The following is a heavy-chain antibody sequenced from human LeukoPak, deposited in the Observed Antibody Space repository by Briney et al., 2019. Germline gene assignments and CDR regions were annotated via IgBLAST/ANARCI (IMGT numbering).Heavy chain of an antibody. D-gene: IGHD3-10*01. CDR1: GFTFSSYS. CDR3: ARVAPRGVLSQ. V-gene: IGHV3-21*01. CDR2: ISSSSSYI. Sequence: GGSLRLTCAASGFTFSSYSMNWVRQAPGKGLEWVSSISSSSSYIYYADSVKGRFTISRDNAKNSLYLQMNSLRAEDTAVYYCARVAPRGVLSQWGQGTLVTVSS. J-gene: IGHJ4*02.